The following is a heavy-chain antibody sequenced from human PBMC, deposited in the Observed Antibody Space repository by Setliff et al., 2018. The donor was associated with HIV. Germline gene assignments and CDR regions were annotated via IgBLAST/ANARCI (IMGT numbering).Heavy chain of an antibody. V-gene: IGHV3-7*01. CDR3: ARGRPTGYFDC. J-gene: IGHJ4*02. CDR1: GFTFTSYW. D-gene: IGHD1-1*01. CDR2: IKQDGTEK. Sequence: GSLRLSCAASGFTFTSYWMSWVRQAPGKGLEWVANIKQDGTEKNYADSVKGRFTISRDNAKNSLYLQMNSLRGEDTAVYYCARGRPTGYFDCWGQRTLVTVSS.